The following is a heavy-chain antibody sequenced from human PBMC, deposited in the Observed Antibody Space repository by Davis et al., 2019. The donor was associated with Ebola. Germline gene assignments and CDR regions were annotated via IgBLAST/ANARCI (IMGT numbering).Heavy chain of an antibody. CDR1: GFTFSSYA. CDR3: ARDPSYIWTTVTTTSYFDY. D-gene: IGHD4-17*01. CDR2: ISSSSSYI. J-gene: IGHJ4*02. Sequence: GGSLRLSCAASGFTFSSYAMSWVRQAPGKGLEWVSSISSSSSYIYYADSVKGRFTISRDNAKNSLYLQMNSLRAEDTAVYYCARDPSYIWTTVTTTSYFDYWGQGTLVTVSS. V-gene: IGHV3-21*01.